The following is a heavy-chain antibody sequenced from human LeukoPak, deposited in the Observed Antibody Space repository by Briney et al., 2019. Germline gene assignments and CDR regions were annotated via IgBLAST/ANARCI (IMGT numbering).Heavy chain of an antibody. CDR2: LRTTGST. V-gene: IGHV4-4*07. Sequence: SETLSLTCTVSGGSMSNSYWGWIRQPAEKGLEWIGRLRTTGSTNYNPSLKSRVTISVDTSKNQFSLKLSSVTAADTAVYYCARGGGSTSADWFDPWGQGTLVTVSS. J-gene: IGHJ5*02. CDR3: ARGGGSTSADWFDP. D-gene: IGHD2-2*01. CDR1: GGSMSNSY.